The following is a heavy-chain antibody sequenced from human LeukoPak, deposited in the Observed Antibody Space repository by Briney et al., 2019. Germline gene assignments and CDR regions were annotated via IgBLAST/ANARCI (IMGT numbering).Heavy chain of an antibody. Sequence: ASVKVSCKASGYTFTSYAMHWVRQAPGQRLEWMGWINAGNGNTKYSQKFQGRVTITRDTSASTAYMELSSLRSEDTAVYYCARGYYDILTGYSTVGPDHWGQGTLVTVSS. CDR3: ARGYYDILTGYSTVGPDH. CDR2: INAGNGNT. CDR1: GYTFTSYA. D-gene: IGHD3-9*01. J-gene: IGHJ4*02. V-gene: IGHV1-3*01.